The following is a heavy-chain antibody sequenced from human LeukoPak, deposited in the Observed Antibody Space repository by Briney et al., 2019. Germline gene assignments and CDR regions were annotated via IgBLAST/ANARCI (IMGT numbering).Heavy chain of an antibody. CDR2: IYYSGST. V-gene: IGHV4-39*01. J-gene: IGHJ2*01. CDR3: ARMITWYFDL. D-gene: IGHD3-16*01. Sequence: PSETLSLTCTVSGDSISINNYYWGWIRQPPGKGLEWIGSIYYSGSTYYSPSFKSRITISVDTSKNQFSLKLKSVTASDTAVYYCARMITWYFDLWGRGTLVTVSS. CDR1: GDSISINNYY.